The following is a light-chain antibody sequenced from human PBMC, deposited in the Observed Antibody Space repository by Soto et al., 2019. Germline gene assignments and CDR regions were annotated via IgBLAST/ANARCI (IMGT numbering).Light chain of an antibody. J-gene: IGLJ1*01. CDR2: EVS. CDR3: GSYAGTYSFV. CDR1: SSDIGRYNY. V-gene: IGLV2-14*03. Sequence: QSVLTQPASVSGSPGQSITISCTGSSSDIGRYNYVSWYQQLPGKAPKLMIYEVSNRPSGVSNRFSGSKSGNTASLSISGLQTEDEADYYCGSYAGTYSFVFGSGTKLIVL.